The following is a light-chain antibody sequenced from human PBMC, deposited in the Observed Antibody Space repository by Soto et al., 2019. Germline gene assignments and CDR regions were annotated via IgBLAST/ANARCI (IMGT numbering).Light chain of an antibody. CDR3: QLFNAYTP. J-gene: IGKJ4*01. V-gene: IGKV1-9*01. CDR1: QAISSY. CDR2: AAS. Sequence: DIQLTQSPSFLSASVGDRVTITCRASQAISSYLAWYQQKAGKAPKLLIYAASTLQSGVPSRFSGSGSGTEFTLTISSLQTDDFATYYCQLFNAYTPFGGGTEVEMK.